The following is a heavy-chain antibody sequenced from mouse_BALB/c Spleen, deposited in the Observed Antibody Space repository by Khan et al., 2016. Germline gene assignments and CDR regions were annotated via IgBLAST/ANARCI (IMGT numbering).Heavy chain of an antibody. J-gene: IGHJ2*01. CDR3: AKSGRQLGLPDY. CDR2: INTNTGEP. D-gene: IGHD3-2*01. V-gene: IGHV9-3*02. CDR1: GYTFTNYG. Sequence: QIQLVQSGPELKKPGETVKISCRASGYTFTNYGMNWVKQAPGKGFKWMGWINTNTGEPTYAEEFKGRIAFSLETSASIVYLLINNLKNEDSATXFCAKSGRQLGLPDYWGQGTTLTVPS.